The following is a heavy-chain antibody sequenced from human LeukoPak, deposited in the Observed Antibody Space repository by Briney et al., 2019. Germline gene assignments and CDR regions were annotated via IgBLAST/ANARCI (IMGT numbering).Heavy chain of an antibody. V-gene: IGHV5-51*01. J-gene: IGHJ4*02. CDR1: GYSFTSYW. CDR3: ARHSSGYSSSWYSTRAYFDY. CDR2: IYPGDSDT. D-gene: IGHD6-13*01. Sequence: GESLKISCKGSGYSFTSYWIGWVRQMPGKGLEWMGIIYPGDSDTRYSPSFQGQVTISADKSISTAYLQWSSLKASDTAMYYCARHSSGYSSSWYSTRAYFDYWGQGTLVTVSS.